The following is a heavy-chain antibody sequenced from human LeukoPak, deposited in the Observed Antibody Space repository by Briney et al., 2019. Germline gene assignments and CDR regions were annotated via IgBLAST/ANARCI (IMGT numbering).Heavy chain of an antibody. CDR1: GFTFSNYA. V-gene: IGHV3-23*01. J-gene: IGHJ3*01. Sequence: GGSLRLSCAASGFTFSNYAMNWVRQAPGKGLEWVSSISGSGASTYYADSVKGRFTISRDNSKNTLYLQMNSLRAEETALYYCAKAVVTAAGSEAFDVWGQGTMVTVSS. D-gene: IGHD6-13*01. CDR2: ISGSGAST. CDR3: AKAVVTAAGSEAFDV.